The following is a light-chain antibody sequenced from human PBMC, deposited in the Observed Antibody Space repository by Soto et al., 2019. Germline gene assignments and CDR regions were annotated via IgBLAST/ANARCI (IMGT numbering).Light chain of an antibody. CDR1: ESVSRW. J-gene: IGKJ1*01. V-gene: IGKV1-5*01. CDR3: QQSKTYPWT. Sequence: DIQMTQSPSTLSASVGHRLTITCRASESVSRWLAWHQQKPGKAPKVLIYDASSLESGVPSRFSGSGSGTEFTLTISSLQPDDFATYYCQQSKTYPWTFGQGTKVDIK. CDR2: DAS.